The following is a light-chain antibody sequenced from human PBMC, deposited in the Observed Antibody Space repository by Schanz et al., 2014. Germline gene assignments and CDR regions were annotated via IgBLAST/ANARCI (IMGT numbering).Light chain of an antibody. Sequence: DIQMTQSPSTLSASVGDRVTLTCRASQSISTWLAWYQQKPGKAPKVLIYDASNLESGVPSRFSGSGSGTEFTLTISSLQPDDFATYYCQQYNSYWGFGQGTKVEMK. CDR1: QSISTW. J-gene: IGKJ1*01. CDR2: DAS. CDR3: QQYNSYWG. V-gene: IGKV1-5*01.